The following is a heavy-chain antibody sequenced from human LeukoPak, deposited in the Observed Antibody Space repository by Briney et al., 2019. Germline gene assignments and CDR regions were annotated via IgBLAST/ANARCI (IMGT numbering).Heavy chain of an antibody. CDR2: FDPEDGET. CDR3: ATEDYGAERRWFDP. CDR1: GYTLTELS. D-gene: IGHD4-17*01. V-gene: IGHV1-24*01. J-gene: IGHJ5*02. Sequence: ASVKVSCNVSGYTLTELSMHRVRQAPGKGLEWMGGFDPEDGETIYAQKFQGRVTMTEDTSTDTAYMELSSLGSEDTAVYYCATEDYGAERRWFDPWGQGTLVTVSS.